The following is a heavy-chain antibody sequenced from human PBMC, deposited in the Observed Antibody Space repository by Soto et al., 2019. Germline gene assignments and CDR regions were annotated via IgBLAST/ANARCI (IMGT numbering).Heavy chain of an antibody. CDR3: AREVCGGGSCYPHYYGMDV. CDR1: GGTFSSYA. V-gene: IGHV1-69*01. Sequence: VKVSCKASGGTFSSYAISWVRQAPGQGLEWMGGIIPIFGTANYAQKFQGRVTITADESTSTAYMELSSLRSEDTAVYYCAREVCGGGSCYPHYYGMDVWGQGTTVTVSS. J-gene: IGHJ6*02. D-gene: IGHD2-15*01. CDR2: IIPIFGTA.